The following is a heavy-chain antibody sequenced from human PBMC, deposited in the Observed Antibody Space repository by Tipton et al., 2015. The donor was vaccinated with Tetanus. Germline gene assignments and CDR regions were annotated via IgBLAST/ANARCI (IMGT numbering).Heavy chain of an antibody. CDR1: GGSISTGGYY. CDR3: ARDQARGARGWNYFDY. D-gene: IGHD1-26*01. V-gene: IGHV4-31*03. J-gene: IGHJ4*02. CDR2: IYNSGST. Sequence: TLSLTCTVSGGSISTGGYYWSWIRQHPGKGLERIGDIYNSGSTYYNPSLKSRVTISVDTSENHFSLKLNSVTAADTAVYFCARDQARGARGWNYFDYWGQGIQVTVSS.